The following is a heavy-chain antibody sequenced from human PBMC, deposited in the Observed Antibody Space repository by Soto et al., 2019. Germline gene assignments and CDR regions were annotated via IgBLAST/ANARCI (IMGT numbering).Heavy chain of an antibody. Sequence: GGSLRLSCTASGFTFGDYAMSWFRQAPGKGLEWVGFIRSKAYGGTTEYAASVKGRFTISRDDSKSIAYLQMNSLKTEDTAVYYCTVAYCGGDCYENWFDPWGQGTLVTVSS. D-gene: IGHD2-21*02. CDR1: GFTFGDYA. V-gene: IGHV3-49*03. CDR3: TVAYCGGDCYENWFDP. CDR2: IRSKAYGGTT. J-gene: IGHJ5*02.